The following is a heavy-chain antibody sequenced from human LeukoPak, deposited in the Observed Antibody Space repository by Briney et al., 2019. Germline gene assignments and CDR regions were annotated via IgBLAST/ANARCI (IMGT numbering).Heavy chain of an antibody. D-gene: IGHD3-22*01. CDR2: IYSGGST. J-gene: IGHJ4*02. CDR3: ARSVSMIVVGFDY. V-gene: IGHV3-66*02. Sequence: GGSLRLSCAASGFTVSSNYMSWVRQAPGKGLEGVSVIYSGGSTYYADSVKGRFTISRDNSKNTLYLQMNSLRAEDTAVYYCARSVSMIVVGFDYWGQGTLVTVSS. CDR1: GFTVSSNY.